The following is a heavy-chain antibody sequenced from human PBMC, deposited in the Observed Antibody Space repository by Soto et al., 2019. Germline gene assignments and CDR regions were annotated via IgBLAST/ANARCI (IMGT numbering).Heavy chain of an antibody. J-gene: IGHJ6*02. CDR3: ASRKTRLADYYYYGMDV. V-gene: IGHV1-69*13. Sequence: ASVKVSCKASGGTFSSYAISWVRQAPGQGLEWMGGIIPIFGTANYAQKFQGRVTITADESTSTAYMELSSLRSEDTAVYYCASRKTRLADYYYYGMDVWGQGTTVTVSS. CDR2: IIPIFGTA. D-gene: IGHD6-19*01. CDR1: GGTFSSYA.